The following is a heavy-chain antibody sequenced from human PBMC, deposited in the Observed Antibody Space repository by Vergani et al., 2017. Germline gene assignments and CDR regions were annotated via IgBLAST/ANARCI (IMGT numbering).Heavy chain of an antibody. CDR1: GFTFDDYA. D-gene: IGHD2-21*02. CDR3: AKDHGPATAYWPRYYYYGMDV. Sequence: VQLVESGGGVVQPGGSLRLSCAASGFTFDDYAMHWGRQAPGKGLEWVSLISGDGGSTYYADSVKGRFTISRDNSKNSLYLQLNSLRTEDTALYYCAKDHGPATAYWPRYYYYGMDVWGQGTTVTVSS. J-gene: IGHJ6*02. CDR2: ISGDGGST. V-gene: IGHV3-43*02.